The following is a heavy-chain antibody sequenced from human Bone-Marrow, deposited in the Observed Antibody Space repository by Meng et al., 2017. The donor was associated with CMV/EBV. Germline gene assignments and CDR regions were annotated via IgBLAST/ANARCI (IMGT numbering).Heavy chain of an antibody. V-gene: IGHV1-2*02. CDR2: INPNSGGT. CDR3: AREASYRVVVAAAYGVDV. J-gene: IGHJ6*02. D-gene: IGHD2-2*01. CDR1: GYTFTGYY. Sequence: ASVKVSCKASGYTFTGYYMHWVRQAPGQGLEWMGWINPNSGGTNYAQKFQGRVTMTRDTSISTAYMELSRLRSDDTAVYYCAREASYRVVVAAAYGVDVWGQGTTVTVSS.